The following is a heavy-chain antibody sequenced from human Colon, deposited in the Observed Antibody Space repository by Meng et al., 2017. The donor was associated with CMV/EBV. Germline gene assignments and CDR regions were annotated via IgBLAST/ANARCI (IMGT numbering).Heavy chain of an antibody. V-gene: IGHV3-66*01. D-gene: IGHD6-13*01. Sequence: GPLGESWGGLGPPGGSLRLSCAASGFTVSSKYMGWVRPAPGKGLEWVSVIYSGGSTYYADSVKGRFTISRDNSKNTLYLQMNSLRAEDTAVYYCARDSSSWYADYWGQGTLVTVSS. CDR2: IYSGGST. CDR1: GFTVSSKY. CDR3: ARDSSSWYADY. J-gene: IGHJ4*02.